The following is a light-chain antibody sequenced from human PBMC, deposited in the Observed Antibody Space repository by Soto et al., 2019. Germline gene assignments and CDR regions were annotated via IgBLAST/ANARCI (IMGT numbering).Light chain of an antibody. CDR3: SSYTSSSTVV. CDR2: DVS. V-gene: IGLV2-14*01. Sequence: QSVLTQPASVSGSPGQSITISCTGTSSDVGGYNYVSWYQQHRDKVPKLIIYDVSNRPSGVSNRFSGSKSGNTASLTISGLQAEDEALYYCSSYTSSSTVVFGGGTKVTVL. J-gene: IGLJ3*02. CDR1: SSDVGGYNY.